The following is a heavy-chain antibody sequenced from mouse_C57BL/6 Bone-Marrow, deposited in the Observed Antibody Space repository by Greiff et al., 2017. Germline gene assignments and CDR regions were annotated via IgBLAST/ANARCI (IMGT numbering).Heavy chain of an antibody. Sequence: QVQLQQPGAELVRPGSSVKLSCKASGYTFTSYWMDWVKQRPGQGLEWIGNIYPSDSETHYNQKFKDKATLTVDKSSSTAYMQLSSLTSEDSAVYYCARGDGYYSCFDYWGQGTTLTVSS. V-gene: IGHV1-61*01. J-gene: IGHJ2*01. D-gene: IGHD2-3*01. CDR3: ARGDGYYSCFDY. CDR1: GYTFTSYW. CDR2: IYPSDSET.